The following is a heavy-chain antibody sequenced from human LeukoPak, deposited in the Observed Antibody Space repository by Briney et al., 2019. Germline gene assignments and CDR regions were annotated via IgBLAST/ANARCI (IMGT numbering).Heavy chain of an antibody. J-gene: IGHJ4*02. CDR3: ARDPGSYSHLDY. V-gene: IGHV1-46*01. CDR1: GYTFTSYG. CDR2: INPSGGST. Sequence: ASVKVSCKASGYTFTSYGISWVRQAPGQGLEWMGIINPSGGSTSYAQKFQGRVTMTRDTSTSTVYMELSSLRSEDTAVYYCARDPGSYSHLDYWGQGTLVTVSS. D-gene: IGHD1-26*01.